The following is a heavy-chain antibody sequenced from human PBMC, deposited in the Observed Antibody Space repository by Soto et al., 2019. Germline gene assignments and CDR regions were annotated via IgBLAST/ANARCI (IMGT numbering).Heavy chain of an antibody. CDR2: IKSIGSGGTR. Sequence: GGSLRLSCEASGFKFSDAWMSWVRQAPGKGPEWVGRIKSIGSGGTRDYAASVKGRFSISRDDSQNTLFLQMKSLRTEDTGVYFCCWSHIINYYFDIWGQGALVTVSS. V-gene: IGHV3-15*01. D-gene: IGHD3-10*01. CDR1: GFKFSDAW. CDR3: CWSHIINYYFDI. J-gene: IGHJ4*02.